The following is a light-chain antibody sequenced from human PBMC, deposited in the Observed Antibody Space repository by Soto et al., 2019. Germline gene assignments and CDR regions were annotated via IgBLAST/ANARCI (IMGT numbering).Light chain of an antibody. CDR3: QQSNSYPWT. CDR2: MAS. V-gene: IGKV1-5*03. Sequence: GDRVTITCRVSQSISPYLAWYQQKPGKAPKLLIYMASSLQSGVPSRFSGSGSGTEFTLTISSLQPDDFATYYCQQSNSYPWTFGQGTQVDIK. J-gene: IGKJ1*01. CDR1: QSISPY.